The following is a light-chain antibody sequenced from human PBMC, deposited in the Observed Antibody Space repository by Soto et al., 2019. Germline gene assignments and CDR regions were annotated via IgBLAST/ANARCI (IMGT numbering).Light chain of an antibody. CDR1: QSVSSNF. CDR2: DAS. Sequence: EIVLTQSPGTLSLSPGERATLSCRASQSVSSNFLAWYQQKPGQAPRLLIYDASNRGTGIPARFSGSGSGTDFTLTISSLEPEDFAVYYCQQRTDWPLTFGGGTKVEI. J-gene: IGKJ4*01. CDR3: QQRTDWPLT. V-gene: IGKV3D-20*02.